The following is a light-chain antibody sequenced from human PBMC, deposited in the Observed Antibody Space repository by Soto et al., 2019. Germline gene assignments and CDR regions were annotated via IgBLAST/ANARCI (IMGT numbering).Light chain of an antibody. CDR1: QGISTY. Sequence: IQLTQSPSSLSASIGDRVTITCRAGQGISTYLAWYQQKPRKAPKLLIYAASTLQSGVPSRFSGSGSGTDFTLTISSLQPEDFATYYCQQSYKTPHTFGQGTKLETK. J-gene: IGKJ2*01. V-gene: IGKV1-9*01. CDR3: QQSYKTPHT. CDR2: AAS.